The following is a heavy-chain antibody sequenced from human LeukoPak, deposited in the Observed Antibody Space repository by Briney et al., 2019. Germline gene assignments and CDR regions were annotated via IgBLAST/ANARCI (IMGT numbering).Heavy chain of an antibody. D-gene: IGHD3-10*01. CDR3: ARVRLVGGSGLLDY. Sequence: SETLSLTCAVYGGSFSGYYWSWIRQPPGKGLEWIGEINHSGSTNYNPSLKSRVTISVDTSKNQFSLKLSSVTAADTAVYYCARVRLVGGSGLLDYWGQGTLVTVSS. CDR2: INHSGST. V-gene: IGHV4-34*01. CDR1: GGSFSGYY. J-gene: IGHJ4*02.